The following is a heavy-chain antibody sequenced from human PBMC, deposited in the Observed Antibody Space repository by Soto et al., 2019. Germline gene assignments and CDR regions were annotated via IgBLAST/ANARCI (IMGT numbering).Heavy chain of an antibody. CDR1: GYTFTSYG. V-gene: IGHV1-18*01. D-gene: IGHD6-13*01. CDR3: ARDQGLSSSWYWAGDY. CDR2: ISAYNGNT. Sequence: ASVKVSCKASGYTFTSYGISWVRQAPGQGLEWMGWISAYNGNTNYAQKLQGRVTMTTDTSTSTAYMELRSLRSDDTAVYYCARDQGLSSSWYWAGDYWGQGTLVTVSS. J-gene: IGHJ4*02.